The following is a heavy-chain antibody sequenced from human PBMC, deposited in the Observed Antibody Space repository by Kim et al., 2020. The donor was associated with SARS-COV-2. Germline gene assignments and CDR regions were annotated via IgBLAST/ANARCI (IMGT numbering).Heavy chain of an antibody. J-gene: IGHJ4*02. CDR2: SSWNSGSI. CDR1: GFTFGDYA. V-gene: IGHV3-9*01. CDR3: AKEGVGATHFHY. Sequence: GGSLRLSCAASGFTFGDYAMHWVRQAPGKGLEWVSGSSWNSGSIGYAGSVKGRFTISRDNAKNSLYLQMNSLRAEHTALYYCAKEGVGATHFHYWGQGTLVNVSS. D-gene: IGHD1-26*01.